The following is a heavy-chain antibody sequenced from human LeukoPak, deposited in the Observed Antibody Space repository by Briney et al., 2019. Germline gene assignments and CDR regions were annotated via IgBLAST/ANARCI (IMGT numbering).Heavy chain of an antibody. Sequence: GGSLRLSCAASGFTFSSYSMNCVRQAPGKGLEWVSSISSSSSYIYYADSVKGRFTISRDNAKNSLYLQMNSLRAEDTAVYYCAREAKYCTNGVCYSYMDVWGKGTTVTVSS. D-gene: IGHD2-8*01. CDR3: AREAKYCTNGVCYSYMDV. CDR1: GFTFSSYS. V-gene: IGHV3-21*01. CDR2: ISSSSSYI. J-gene: IGHJ6*03.